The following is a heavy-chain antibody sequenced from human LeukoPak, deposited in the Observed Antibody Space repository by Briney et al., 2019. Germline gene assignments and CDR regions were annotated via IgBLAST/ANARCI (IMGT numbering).Heavy chain of an antibody. J-gene: IGHJ3*01. Sequence: GGSLRLSCSASGFTFTKYNMKWVREAPGKGVEWVSSISTSSVYKHYADSVKGRFTISRDSATNSVYLQMNSLRAEDTAFYYCARDDLRDEGFDVWGQGTMVTVSS. CDR3: ARDDLRDEGFDV. CDR2: ISTSSVYK. V-gene: IGHV3-21*04. CDR1: GFTFTKYN.